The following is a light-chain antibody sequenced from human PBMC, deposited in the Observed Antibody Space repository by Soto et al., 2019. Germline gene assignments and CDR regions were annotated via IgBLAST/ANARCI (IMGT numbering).Light chain of an antibody. CDR3: QQANSFPLT. CDR2: AAS. CDR1: QGISTW. J-gene: IGKJ4*01. Sequence: IHMTQSASSVSASVGDRVTIISRASQGISTWLAWYQQKNGKAPKLLLYAASTLHSGVPSRFSGSGYGTDFNLTISSLQPEDFAIYYCQQANSFPLTFGGGTKVDIK. V-gene: IGKV1-12*01.